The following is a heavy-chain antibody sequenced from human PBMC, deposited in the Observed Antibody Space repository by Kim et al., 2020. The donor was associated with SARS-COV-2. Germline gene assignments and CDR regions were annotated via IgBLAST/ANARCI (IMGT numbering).Heavy chain of an antibody. J-gene: IGHJ6*02. Sequence: SETLSLTCAVYGGSFSGYYWSWIRQPPGKGLEWIGEINHSGSTNYNPSLKSRVTISVDTSKNQFSLKLSSVTAADTAVYYCARGQIGYYDFWSGQKPRYYYGMDVWGQGTTVTVSS. CDR3: ARGQIGYYDFWSGQKPRYYYGMDV. D-gene: IGHD3-3*01. CDR1: GGSFSGYY. V-gene: IGHV4-34*01. CDR2: INHSGST.